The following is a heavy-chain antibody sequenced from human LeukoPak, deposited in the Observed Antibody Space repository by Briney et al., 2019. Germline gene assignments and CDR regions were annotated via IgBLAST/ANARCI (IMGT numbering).Heavy chain of an antibody. V-gene: IGHV4-4*07. Sequence: SETLSLTCTVSSGFSSSFYWTWIRQPAGKGLEWIGRIYINGNTNYSPSLKSRATMSVGTSKNQFSLKLTSVTAADTAVYYCAREFTYWGQGILVTVSS. CDR1: SGFSSSFY. CDR2: IYINGNT. J-gene: IGHJ4*02. CDR3: AREFTY.